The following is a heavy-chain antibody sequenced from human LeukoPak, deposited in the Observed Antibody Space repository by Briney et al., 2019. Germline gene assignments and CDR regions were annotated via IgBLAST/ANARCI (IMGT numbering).Heavy chain of an antibody. D-gene: IGHD1-26*01. CDR3: ARAPGSYYPVDY. V-gene: IGHV1-69*06. Sequence: ASVKVSCKASGGTFSSYAISWVRQAPGQGLEWMGGIIPIFGTANYAQKFQGRVTITADKSTSTAYMELSSLRSEDTAVYYCARAPGSYYPVDYWGQGTLVTVSS. CDR1: GGTFSSYA. J-gene: IGHJ4*02. CDR2: IIPIFGTA.